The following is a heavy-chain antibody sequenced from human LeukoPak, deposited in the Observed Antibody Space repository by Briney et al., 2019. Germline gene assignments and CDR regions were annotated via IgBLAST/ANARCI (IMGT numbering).Heavy chain of an antibody. CDR2: INVYSGST. Sequence: ASVKVSCKASGYILSSYGIAWVRQAPGQGLEWMGWINVYSGSTNFAQKFQGRVTMTTDTSTNTAYMELRSLRSDDTAVYYCARSVRGSEDYWGQGTLVTVSS. J-gene: IGHJ4*02. CDR1: GYILSSYG. CDR3: ARSVRGSEDY. V-gene: IGHV1-18*01. D-gene: IGHD3-10*01.